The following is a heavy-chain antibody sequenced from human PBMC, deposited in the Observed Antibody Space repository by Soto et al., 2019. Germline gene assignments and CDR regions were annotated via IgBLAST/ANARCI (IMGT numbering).Heavy chain of an antibody. D-gene: IGHD2-15*01. J-gene: IGHJ4*02. Sequence: QVQLVESGGGVVQPGRSLRLSCAASGFTFSSYAMHWVRQAPGKGLEWVAVISYDGSNKYYADSVKGRFTISRDNSKNTLYLQMNSLRAEDTAVYYCASARAVVVAAVPLDYWGQGPLVTVSS. V-gene: IGHV3-30-3*01. CDR1: GFTFSSYA. CDR2: ISYDGSNK. CDR3: ASARAVVVAAVPLDY.